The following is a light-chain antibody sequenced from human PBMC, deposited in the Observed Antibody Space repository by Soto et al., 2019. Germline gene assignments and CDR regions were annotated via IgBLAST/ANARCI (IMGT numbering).Light chain of an antibody. V-gene: IGKV3-15*01. J-gene: IGKJ1*01. CDR1: QSINSN. CDR3: QQYITWSGWT. CDR2: GAS. Sequence: VMTQSPAAMSVSPGERATLSCRASQSINSNLAWYQQKPGQAPRLLVYGASTMATGIPARFSGTGSGTEFTVTISSLPSEDFAVYYCQQYITWSGWTFGQGTKVDIK.